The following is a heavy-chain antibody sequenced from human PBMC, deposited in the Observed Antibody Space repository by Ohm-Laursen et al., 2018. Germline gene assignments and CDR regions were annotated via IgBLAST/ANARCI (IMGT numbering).Heavy chain of an antibody. D-gene: IGHD5-12*01. CDR3: ARHSGHAQF. V-gene: IGHV4-59*08. CDR1: GGSIISYY. Sequence: SETLSLTCTVSGGSIISYYWSWIRQPPGKTLEWIGYIYYSGSTNYNPSLKSRVTISVDTSKNQFSLRLSSATAADTAVYYCARHSGHAQFWGQGTQVTVSS. J-gene: IGHJ4*02. CDR2: IYYSGST.